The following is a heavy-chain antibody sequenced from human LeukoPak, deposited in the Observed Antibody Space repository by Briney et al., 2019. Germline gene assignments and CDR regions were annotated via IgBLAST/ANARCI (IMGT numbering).Heavy chain of an antibody. V-gene: IGHV1-2*02. CDR2: INPNSGGT. Sequence: ASVKVSCKASGYTFTGYYMHWVRQAPGQGLEWMGWINPNSGGTNYAQKFQGRVTMTRDTSISTAYMELSRLRSDDTAVYYCARVYYDSSGYYRLKDYYYYYMDVWGKGTTVTVSS. CDR1: GYTFTGYY. D-gene: IGHD3-22*01. J-gene: IGHJ6*03. CDR3: ARVYYDSSGYYRLKDYYYYYMDV.